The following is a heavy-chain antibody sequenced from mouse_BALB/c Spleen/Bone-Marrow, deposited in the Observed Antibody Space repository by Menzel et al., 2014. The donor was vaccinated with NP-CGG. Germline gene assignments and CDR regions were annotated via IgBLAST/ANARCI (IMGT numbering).Heavy chain of an antibody. Sequence: VQVVESGAELARPGASVKMSCKASGYTFTSYTMHWVKQRPGQGLEWIGYINPSSGYTNYNQKLKDKATLTADKSSSTAYMQLSSLTSEDSAVYYCARSLRWYFDVWGAGTTVTVSS. CDR1: GYTFTSYT. V-gene: IGHV1-4*01. D-gene: IGHD1-1*01. CDR3: ARSLRWYFDV. CDR2: INPSSGYT. J-gene: IGHJ1*01.